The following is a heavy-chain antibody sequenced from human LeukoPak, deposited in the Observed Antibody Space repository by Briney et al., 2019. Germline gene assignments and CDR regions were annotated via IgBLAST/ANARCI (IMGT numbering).Heavy chain of an antibody. CDR2: IYPGDSDT. CDR1: GYSFISYR. CDR3: ARQDSSSWYNAY. V-gene: IGHV5-51*01. Sequence: GESLKISCKGSGYSFISYRIAWVRQMPGKGLEWMGIIYPGDSDTRYSPSFQGQVTISADKSISTAYLQWSSLKASDTAIYYCARQDSSSWYNAYWGQGTLVTVSS. J-gene: IGHJ4*02. D-gene: IGHD6-13*01.